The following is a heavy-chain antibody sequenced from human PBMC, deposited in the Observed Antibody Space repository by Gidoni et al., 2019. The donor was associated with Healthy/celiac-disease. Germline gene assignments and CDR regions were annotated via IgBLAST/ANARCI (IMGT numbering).Heavy chain of an antibody. CDR2: ISWNSGSI. Sequence: EVQLVESGGGLVQPGRSLRLSCAASGFTFDDYAMHWVRQAPGKGLEWVSGISWNSGSIGYADSVKGRFTISRDNAKNSLYLQMNSLRAEDTALYYCAKDGSDAGFDYWGQGTLVTVSS. V-gene: IGHV3-9*01. J-gene: IGHJ4*02. D-gene: IGHD3-10*01. CDR3: AKDGSDAGFDY. CDR1: GFTFDDYA.